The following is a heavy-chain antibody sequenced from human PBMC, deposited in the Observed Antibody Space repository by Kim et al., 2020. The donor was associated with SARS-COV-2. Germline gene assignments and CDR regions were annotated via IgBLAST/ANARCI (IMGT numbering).Heavy chain of an antibody. CDR1: GYSFTSYW. J-gene: IGHJ4*02. CDR3: ARHFWENSASLFGDY. V-gene: IGHV5-10-1*01. CDR2: IDPSDSYS. Sequence: GESLKISCKGSGYSFTSYWITWVRQMPGKGLEWMGTIDPSDSYSNYSPSFQGHVTLSADKSISTAYLQWSRLKASDTAIYYCARHFWENSASLFGDYWGQGSLVTVSS. D-gene: IGHD3-3*02.